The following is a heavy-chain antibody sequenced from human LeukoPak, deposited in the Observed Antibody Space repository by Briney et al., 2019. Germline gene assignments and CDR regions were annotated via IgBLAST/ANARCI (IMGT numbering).Heavy chain of an antibody. CDR3: TRVLAVADY. Sequence: PRRSPRLSCTASGFTFGDYAMSWFCQAPGKGLEWVGFIRSKAYGGTTECGVSVKGRFTISRDDSKSIAYLQMNSLKTEDTAVYYCTRVLAVADYWGQGILVTVSS. D-gene: IGHD6-19*01. CDR2: IRSKAYGGTT. CDR1: GFTFGDYA. J-gene: IGHJ4*02. V-gene: IGHV3-49*03.